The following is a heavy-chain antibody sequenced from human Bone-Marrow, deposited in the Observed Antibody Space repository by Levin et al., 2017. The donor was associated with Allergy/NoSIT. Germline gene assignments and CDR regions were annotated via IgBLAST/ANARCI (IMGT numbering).Heavy chain of an antibody. CDR2: ISYDGSNK. D-gene: IGHD1-26*01. Sequence: GGSLRLSCAASGFTFSSYAMHWVRQAPGKGLEWVAVISYDGSNKYYADSVKGRFTISRDNSKNTLYLQMNSLRAEDTAVYYCARDFSGSYYSGLDYWGQGTLVTVSS. V-gene: IGHV3-30-3*01. CDR1: GFTFSSYA. CDR3: ARDFSGSYYSGLDY. J-gene: IGHJ4*02.